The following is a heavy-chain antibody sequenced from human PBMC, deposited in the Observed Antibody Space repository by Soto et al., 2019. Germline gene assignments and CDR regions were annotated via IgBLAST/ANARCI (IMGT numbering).Heavy chain of an antibody. CDR3: ARDPNWNLRNYYYYYGMDV. CDR2: ISAYNGNT. CDR1: GYTFTSYG. V-gene: IGHV1-18*01. J-gene: IGHJ6*02. D-gene: IGHD1-7*01. Sequence: ASVKVSCKASGYTFTSYGISWVRQAPGQGLEWMGLISAYNGNTNYAQKLQGRVTMTTDTSTSTAYMELRSLRSDDTAVYYCARDPNWNLRNYYYYYGMDVWGQGTTVTVSS.